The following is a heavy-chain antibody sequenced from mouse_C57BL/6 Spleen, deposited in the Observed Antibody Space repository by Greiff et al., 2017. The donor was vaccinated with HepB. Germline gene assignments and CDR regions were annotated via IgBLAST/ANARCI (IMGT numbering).Heavy chain of an antibody. Sequence: VQLQQSGPELVKPGASVKLSCKASGYTFTSYDINWVKQRPGQGLEWIGWIYPRDGSTKYNEKFKGKATLTVDTSSSTAYMELHSLTSEDSAVYFCAREDYYGSSYDWDFDVWGTGTTVTVSS. CDR1: GYTFTSYD. V-gene: IGHV1-85*01. J-gene: IGHJ1*03. CDR3: AREDYYGSSYDWDFDV. CDR2: IYPRDGST. D-gene: IGHD1-1*01.